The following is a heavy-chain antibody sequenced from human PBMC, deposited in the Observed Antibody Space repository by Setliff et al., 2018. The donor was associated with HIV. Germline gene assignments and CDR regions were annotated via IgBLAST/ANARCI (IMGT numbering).Heavy chain of an antibody. CDR1: GGSIGSGGYY. J-gene: IGHJ4*02. CDR3: ARTPSRGGFDY. Sequence: SETLSLTCTVSGGSIGSGGYYWSWIRQHPGKGLEWIGYISYSGSTNYNPSLKSRVTISVDTSKNQFSLKLSSVTAADTAVYYCARTPSRGGFDYWGQGTLVTVSS. CDR2: ISYSGST. D-gene: IGHD3-16*01. V-gene: IGHV4-61*08.